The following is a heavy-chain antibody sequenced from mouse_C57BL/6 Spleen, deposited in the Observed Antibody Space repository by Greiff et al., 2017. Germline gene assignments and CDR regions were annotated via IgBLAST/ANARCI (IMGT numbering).Heavy chain of an antibody. CDR3: ARAGYTYAMDY. CDR1: GYTFTSYW. CDR2: IYPSDSET. V-gene: IGHV1-61*01. J-gene: IGHJ4*01. D-gene: IGHD2-2*01. Sequence: QVQLQQPGAELVRPGSSVKLSCKASGYTFTSYWLDWVKQRPGQGLEWIGNIYPSDSETHYNQKFKDKATLTVDKSSSTAYMQLSSLTSEDSAVYYCARAGYTYAMDYWGQGTSVTVSS.